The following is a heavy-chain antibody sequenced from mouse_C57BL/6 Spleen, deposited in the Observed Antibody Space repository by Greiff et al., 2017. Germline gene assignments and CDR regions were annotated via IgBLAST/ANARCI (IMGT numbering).Heavy chain of an antibody. CDR1: GYSFTSYW. J-gene: IGHJ1*03. CDR2: IYPSDSAT. D-gene: IGHD1-1*01. CDR3: SLQATVVALGDFDV. Sequence: QVQLQQPGAELVRPGSSVKLSCKASGYSFTSYWMHWVKQRPIQGLEWIGNIYPSDSATHYNQTFKDKATLTVDKSSSTAYMQLSSLTSEDSAVYYCSLQATVVALGDFDVWGTGTTVTVSS. V-gene: IGHV1-52*01.